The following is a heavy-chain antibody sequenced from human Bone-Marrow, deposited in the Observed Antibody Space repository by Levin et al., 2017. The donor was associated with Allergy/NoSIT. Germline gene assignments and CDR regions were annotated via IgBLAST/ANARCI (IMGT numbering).Heavy chain of an antibody. Sequence: GGSLRLSCAASGFTLSSYAMNWVRQAPGKGLEWVSTITSSRGRSTTYYADSVKGRFTISRDDSKSTLYLQMNSLRAEDTAVYYCAIKSDQLLKKMGDVWGQGTTVIVSS. J-gene: IGHJ6*02. CDR3: AIKSDQLLKKMGDV. D-gene: IGHD2-2*01. V-gene: IGHV3-23*01. CDR1: GFTLSSYA. CDR2: ITSSRGRSTT.